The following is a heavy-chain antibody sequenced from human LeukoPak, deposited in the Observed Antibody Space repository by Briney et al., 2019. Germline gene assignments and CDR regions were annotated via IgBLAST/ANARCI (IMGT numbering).Heavy chain of an antibody. Sequence: GGSLRLSCAAPRFTFSNYGMHWVRQAPGKGLEWVAVISYDGSNKYYAESVKGRFTISRDNSKNTLYLQMNSLRAEDTALYYCAKEGVASTLDYWGQGTLVTVSS. V-gene: IGHV3-30*18. CDR2: ISYDGSNK. CDR3: AKEGVASTLDY. J-gene: IGHJ4*02. CDR1: RFTFSNYG. D-gene: IGHD2-15*01.